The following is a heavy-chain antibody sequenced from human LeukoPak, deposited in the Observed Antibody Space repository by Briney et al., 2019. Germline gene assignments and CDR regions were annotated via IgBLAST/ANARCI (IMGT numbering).Heavy chain of an antibody. CDR1: GGSISSSGYY. V-gene: IGHV4-39*07. CDR3: ARSTLGSSGRYYYYYMDV. J-gene: IGHJ6*03. Sequence: SETLSLTCTVSGGSISSSGYYWGWIRQPPGKGLEWIGSIYYSGSTYYNPSLKSRVTISVDTSKNQFSLKLSSVTAADTAVYYCARSTLGSSGRYYYYYMDVWGKGTTVTISS. D-gene: IGHD1-26*01. CDR2: IYYSGST.